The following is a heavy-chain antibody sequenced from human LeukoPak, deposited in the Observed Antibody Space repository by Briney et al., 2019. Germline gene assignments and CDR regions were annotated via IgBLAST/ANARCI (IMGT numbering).Heavy chain of an antibody. CDR1: SYSISSGYY. CDR3: ARHGNYYDTSQSDP. Sequence: SETLSLTCAVSSYSISSGYYWGWIRQPPGKGLEWIGSVYHSGSTYYNPSLKSRVTISVDTSKNQFSLKLSSVTAADTAVYYCARHGNYYDTSQSDPWGQGTLVTVSS. V-gene: IGHV4-38-2*01. CDR2: VYHSGST. D-gene: IGHD3-22*01. J-gene: IGHJ5*02.